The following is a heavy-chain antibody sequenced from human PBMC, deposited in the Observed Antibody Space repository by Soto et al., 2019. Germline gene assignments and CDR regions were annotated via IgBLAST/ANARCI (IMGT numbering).Heavy chain of an antibody. CDR3: VRGGHGSGSYLGSS. CDR1: GFTFTTYW. CDR2: IRQDGGAQ. J-gene: IGHJ5*02. V-gene: IGHV3-7*03. D-gene: IGHD3-10*01. Sequence: QPGGSLRLSCVACGFTFTTYWMSWVRQAPGKGLEWVANIRQDGGAQYYVDSVKGRFTISRDNAKNSVYLQMDSLRVEDTAVYYCVRGGHGSGSYLGSSWGQGILVTVSS.